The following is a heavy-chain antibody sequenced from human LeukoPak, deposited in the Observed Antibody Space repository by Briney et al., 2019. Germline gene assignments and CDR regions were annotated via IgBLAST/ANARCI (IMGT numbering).Heavy chain of an antibody. V-gene: IGHV5-51*01. J-gene: IGHJ4*02. CDR1: GYRLTSNW. CDR2: IYPGDSGT. CDR3: ARFGLTSSLDY. D-gene: IGHD6-13*01. Sequence: GESLKISCKISGYRLTSNWIGRVRQVPGKGLEWMGLIYPGDSGTRYSPSFHGQVTFSVDTSINTAYLQWNGLRTSDTAIYYCARFGLTSSLDYWGQGTLVTVSS.